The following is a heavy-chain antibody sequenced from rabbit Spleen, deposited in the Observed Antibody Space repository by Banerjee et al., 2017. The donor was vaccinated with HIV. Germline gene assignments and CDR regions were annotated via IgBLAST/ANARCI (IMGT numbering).Heavy chain of an antibody. CDR2: IAGSSSGFT. CDR3: ARDLVAVIGWNFSL. J-gene: IGHJ4*01. CDR1: GFSFTSNYW. D-gene: IGHD1-1*01. Sequence: QSLEESGGDLVKPGASLTLTCTASGFSFTSNYWICWVRQAPGKGLEWISCIAGSSSGFTYSATWAKGRFTCSKTSSTTVTLQMTSLTVADTATYFCARDLVAVIGWNFSLWGPGTLVTVS. V-gene: IGHV1S40*01.